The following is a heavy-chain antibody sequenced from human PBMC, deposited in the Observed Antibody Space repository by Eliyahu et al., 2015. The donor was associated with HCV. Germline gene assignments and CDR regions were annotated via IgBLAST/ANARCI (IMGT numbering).Heavy chain of an antibody. CDR2: IXFSGDST. CDR1: XXTFXXYA. V-gene: IGHV3-23*01. CDR3: AKGGPNYCSSTSCPIDY. J-gene: IGHJ4*02. D-gene: IGHD2-2*01. Sequence: EVQLLESGGGLVQPGGSLRLSXLPLXXTFXXYAISWVRQAPGKGLGWVSSIXFSGDSTYYADSVEGRFTISRDNSKNTLYLQMHSLRAEDTAAYNCAKGGPNYCSSTSCPIDYWGQGTLVTVSS.